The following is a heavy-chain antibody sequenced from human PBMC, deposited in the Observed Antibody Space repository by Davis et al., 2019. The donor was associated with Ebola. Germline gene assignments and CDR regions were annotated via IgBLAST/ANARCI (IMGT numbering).Heavy chain of an antibody. D-gene: IGHD6-13*01. V-gene: IGHV3-21*01. CDR1: GFTFSSYG. J-gene: IGHJ1*01. Sequence: PGGSLRLSCAASGFTFSSYGMHWVRQAPGKGLEWVSSISSSSSYIYYADSVKGRFTISRDNAKNSLYLQMNSLRAEDTAVYYCARGIGAAAGTAHAEYFQHWGQGTLVTVSS. CDR2: ISSSSSYI. CDR3: ARGIGAAAGTAHAEYFQH.